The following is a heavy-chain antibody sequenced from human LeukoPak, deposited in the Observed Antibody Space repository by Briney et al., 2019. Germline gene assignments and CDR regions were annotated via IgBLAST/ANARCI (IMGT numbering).Heavy chain of an antibody. CDR1: RFTVNSYA. J-gene: IGHJ4*02. D-gene: IGHD3-9*01. CDR2: LSGSGGST. V-gene: IGHV3-23*01. Sequence: AVSLRFSGAASRFTVNSYAMSRLRQAPGKGLEWVSALSGSGGSTYYADPVRVTFTISRDNSKNTLYLQMNSLRAKDTAVYYCAKDRGLRYFDWLLELDYWGQGALVTVSS. CDR3: AKDRGLRYFDWLLELDY.